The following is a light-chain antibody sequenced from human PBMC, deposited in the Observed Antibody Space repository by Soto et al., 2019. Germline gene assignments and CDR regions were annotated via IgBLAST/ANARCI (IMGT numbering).Light chain of an antibody. V-gene: IGKV3-15*01. CDR1: QSVSNN. Sequence: VVMTQSPATLSVSPGDRATLSCRASQSVSNNLAWYQQKPGQAPRLLIYGASTRATGIPARFSGSGSGTEFTLTISSLQSEDFAVYYCQHYNHWPPAWTFGQGTRVEI. J-gene: IGKJ1*01. CDR2: GAS. CDR3: QHYNHWPPAWT.